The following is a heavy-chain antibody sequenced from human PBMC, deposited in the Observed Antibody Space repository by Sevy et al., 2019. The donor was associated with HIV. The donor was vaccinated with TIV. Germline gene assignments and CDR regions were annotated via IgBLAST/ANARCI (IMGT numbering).Heavy chain of an antibody. D-gene: IGHD3-10*01. V-gene: IGHV3-21*01. J-gene: IGHJ6*03. CDR1: GFTFSSYS. CDR3: ARDSPTEGSYYYYYYMDV. Sequence: EGSLRLSCAASGFTFSSYSMNWVRQALGKGLEWVSSISSSSSYIYYADSVKGRFTISRDNAKNSLYLQMNSLRAEDTAVYYCARDSPTEGSYYYYYYMDVWGKGTTVTVSS. CDR2: ISSSSSYI.